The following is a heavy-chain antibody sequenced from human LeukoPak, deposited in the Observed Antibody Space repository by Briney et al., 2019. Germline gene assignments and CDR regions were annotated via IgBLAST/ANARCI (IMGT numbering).Heavy chain of an antibody. CDR2: SRDKANSYTT. V-gene: IGHV3-72*01. Sequence: GGSLRLSCAASGFTFSDHYMDWVRQAPGKGLEWVGRSRDKANSYTTEYAASVEGRFTVSRDESKKSLYLQMDSLKSEDTAVYYCARVKVESGSYYFDSWGQGTLVTVSS. D-gene: IGHD1-26*01. CDR1: GFTFSDHY. J-gene: IGHJ4*02. CDR3: ARVKVESGSYYFDS.